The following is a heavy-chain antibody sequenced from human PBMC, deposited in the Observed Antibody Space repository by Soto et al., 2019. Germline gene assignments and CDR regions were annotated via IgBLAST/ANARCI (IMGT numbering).Heavy chain of an antibody. J-gene: IGHJ4*02. Sequence: EVQLVESGGGLVKPGGSLRLSCAASGFTFSSYSMNWVRQAPGKGLEWVSSISSSSSYIYYADSVKGRFTISRDNAKNSLYLQMNSLRAEDTAVYYCASPPVRATSSSWVDYWGQGTLVTVSS. D-gene: IGHD6-13*01. CDR3: ASPPVRATSSSWVDY. CDR2: ISSSSSYI. V-gene: IGHV3-21*01. CDR1: GFTFSSYS.